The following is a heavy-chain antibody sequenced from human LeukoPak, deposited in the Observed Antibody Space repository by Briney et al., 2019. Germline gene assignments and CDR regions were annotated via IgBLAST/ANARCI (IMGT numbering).Heavy chain of an antibody. Sequence: PGGSLRLSCAASGFTFSSYAMHWVRQAPGKGLEWVAVISYDGSNKYYADSVKGRFTISRDNSKNTLYLQMNSLRAEDTAVYYCARDMKDITMIVVGAFDIWGQGTMVTVSS. CDR1: GFTFSSYA. D-gene: IGHD3-22*01. CDR2: ISYDGSNK. CDR3: ARDMKDITMIVVGAFDI. V-gene: IGHV3-30-3*01. J-gene: IGHJ3*02.